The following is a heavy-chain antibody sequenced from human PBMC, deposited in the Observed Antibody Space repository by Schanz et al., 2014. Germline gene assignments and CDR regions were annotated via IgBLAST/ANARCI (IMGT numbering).Heavy chain of an antibody. CDR2: VPFDGSQK. J-gene: IGHJ4*02. CDR3: ARWFLIRGVILDS. CDR1: GFTFSSYA. V-gene: IGHV3-30*04. Sequence: QVQLVDSGGGLVQPGKSLRLSCAASGFTFSSYALHWVRQAPGKGLEWVAFVPFDGSQKFYADSVKGRFTISRDNSRDTVYLQMNSLRADDTAMYYCARWFLIRGVILDSWGQGTLVTVSS. D-gene: IGHD3-10*01.